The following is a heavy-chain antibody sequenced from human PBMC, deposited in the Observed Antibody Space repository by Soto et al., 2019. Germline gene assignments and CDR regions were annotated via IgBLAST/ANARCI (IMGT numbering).Heavy chain of an antibody. D-gene: IGHD3-9*01. CDR3: AREDYDILTGYSRWFDS. CDR1: GFTFSSYA. J-gene: IGHJ5*01. Sequence: GSLRLSCAASGFTFSSYAMHWVRQAPGKGLEYVSAISSNGGSTYYANSVKGRFTISRDNSKNTLYLQMGSLRAEDMAVYYCAREDYDILTGYSRWFDSWGQGTLVTVSS. V-gene: IGHV3-64*01. CDR2: ISSNGGST.